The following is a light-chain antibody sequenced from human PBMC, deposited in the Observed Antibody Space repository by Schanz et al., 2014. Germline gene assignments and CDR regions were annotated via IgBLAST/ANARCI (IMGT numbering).Light chain of an antibody. Sequence: QSVLTQPPSASGTPGQRVTISCSGSSSNIGSNNVNWYQQPPGTAPKLMIYEVSNRPSGVPDRFSGSKSGNTASLTISGLQAEDEADYYCCSYTTSNTLVFGGGTKLTVL. CDR2: EVS. CDR3: CSYTTSNTLV. CDR1: SSNIGSNN. J-gene: IGLJ3*02. V-gene: IGLV2-18*02.